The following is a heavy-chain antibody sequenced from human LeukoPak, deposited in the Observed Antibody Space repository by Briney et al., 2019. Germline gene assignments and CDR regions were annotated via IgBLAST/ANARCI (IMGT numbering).Heavy chain of an antibody. V-gene: IGHV3-48*04. CDR1: GFTFSNYL. CDR3: AREYTSSSGKAFDI. J-gene: IGHJ3*02. CDR2: IRSTSSTI. D-gene: IGHD6-6*01. Sequence: GGSLRLSCAASGFTFSNYLMNWVRRAPGKGLEWVSYIRSTSSTIYYADSVKGRFTISRDSAKNSLYLQMNSLRAEDTAVYYCAREYTSSSGKAFDIWGQGTMVTVSS.